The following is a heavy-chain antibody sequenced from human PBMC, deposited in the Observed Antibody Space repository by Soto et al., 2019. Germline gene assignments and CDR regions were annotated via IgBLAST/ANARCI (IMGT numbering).Heavy chain of an antibody. Sequence: QVQLQESGPGLVKPSETLSLTCTVSGGSISSYYWSWIRQPPGKGLEWIGYIYYSGSTNYNPSLTSRVTISVDTSKNQFSLKLSSVTAADTAVYYCARLIWGSYRVYWYFDLWGRGTLVTVSS. J-gene: IGHJ2*01. V-gene: IGHV4-59*08. CDR1: GGSISSYY. CDR3: ARLIWGSYRVYWYFDL. CDR2: IYYSGST. D-gene: IGHD3-16*02.